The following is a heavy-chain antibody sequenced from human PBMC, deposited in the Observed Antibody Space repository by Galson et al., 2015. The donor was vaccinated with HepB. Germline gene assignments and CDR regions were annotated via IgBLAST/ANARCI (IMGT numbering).Heavy chain of an antibody. V-gene: IGHV3-23*01. Sequence: SLRLSCAASGFTFSSHAMAWVRQAPGKGLEWVSAISGSGDTTYYADSVKGRFTISRGSSKNTLYLQMNSLRAGDTAVHYCARAIEGIWSGSSYYFFDLWGRGTLVTVSS. CDR2: ISGSGDTT. CDR3: ARAIEGIWSGSSYYFFDL. D-gene: IGHD3-3*01. J-gene: IGHJ2*01. CDR1: GFTFSSHA.